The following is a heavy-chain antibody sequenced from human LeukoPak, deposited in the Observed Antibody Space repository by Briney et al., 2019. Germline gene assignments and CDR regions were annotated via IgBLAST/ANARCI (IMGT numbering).Heavy chain of an antibody. Sequence: SVKVSCKASGGTFSGYAISWVRQAPGQGLEWMGGIIPIFGTANYAQKFQGRVTITTDESTSTAYMELSSLRSEDTAVYYCARGYYYDSSGYFAYWGQGTLVTVSS. J-gene: IGHJ4*02. D-gene: IGHD3-22*01. V-gene: IGHV1-69*05. CDR1: GGTFSGYA. CDR2: IIPIFGTA. CDR3: ARGYYYDSSGYFAY.